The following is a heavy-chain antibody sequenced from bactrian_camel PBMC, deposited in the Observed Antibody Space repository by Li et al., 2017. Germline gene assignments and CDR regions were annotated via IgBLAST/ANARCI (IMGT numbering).Heavy chain of an antibody. D-gene: IGHD1*01. V-gene: IGHV3-2*01. CDR3: AALGARSTLCSVSILRANGY. J-gene: IGHJ4*01. Sequence: HVQLVESGGGSVQVGGSLRLACAVSGGDTDSYYCLGWFRQAPGMEREQVAVFIYTFGRTTRYADSVKGRFTISQDDAKNTLYLQMNSLKPEDTARYYCAALGARSTLCSVSILRANGYWGQGTQVTVS. CDR1: GGDTDSYYC. CDR2: IYTFGRTT.